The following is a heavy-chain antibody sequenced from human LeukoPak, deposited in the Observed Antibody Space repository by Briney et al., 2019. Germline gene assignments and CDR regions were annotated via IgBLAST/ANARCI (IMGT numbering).Heavy chain of an antibody. CDR2: IYYSGST. V-gene: IGHV4-59*06. CDR3: ARNRPAATTLDYYYYMDV. D-gene: IGHD2-2*01. Sequence: PSETLSLTCTVSGGSISSYYWSWIRQPPGKGLEWIGYIYYSGSTYYNPSLKSRVSISVDTSKNQFSLKLSSVTAADTAVYSCARNRPAATTLDYYYYMDVWGKGTTVTVSS. J-gene: IGHJ6*03. CDR1: GGSISSYY.